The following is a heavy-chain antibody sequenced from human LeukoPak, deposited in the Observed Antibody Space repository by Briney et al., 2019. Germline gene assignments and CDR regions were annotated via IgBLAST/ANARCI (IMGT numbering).Heavy chain of an antibody. J-gene: IGHJ4*02. V-gene: IGHV4-39*01. D-gene: IGHD2-2*01. Sequence: SETLSLTCTVSGGSISSSSYYWGWIRQPPGKGLEWIGSIYYSGSTYYNPSLKSRVTISVDTSKNQFSLKLSSVTAADTAVYYCARQLGYCSSTSCYADKVDYWGQGTLVTVSA. CDR1: GGSISSSSYY. CDR2: IYYSGST. CDR3: ARQLGYCSSTSCYADKVDY.